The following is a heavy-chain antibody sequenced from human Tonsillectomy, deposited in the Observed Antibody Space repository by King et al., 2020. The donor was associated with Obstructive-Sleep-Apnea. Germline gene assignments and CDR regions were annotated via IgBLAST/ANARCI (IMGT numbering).Heavy chain of an antibody. CDR3: ARDSSYTATFDY. V-gene: IGHV3-21*01. J-gene: IGHJ4*02. Sequence: QLGQSGGGLVKPGGSLRLSCAASGFTFRSYSMNWVPQAPGKGLEWVASISSSSSYLSYADSVKGLFTISRDNAKNSLYLQMNSLRAEDTAVYYCARDSSYTATFDYWGQGTLVTVSS. D-gene: IGHD5-18*01. CDR1: GFTFRSYS. CDR2: ISSSSSYL.